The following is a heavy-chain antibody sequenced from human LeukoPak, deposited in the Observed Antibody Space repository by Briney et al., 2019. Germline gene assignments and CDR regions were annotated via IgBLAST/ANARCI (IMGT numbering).Heavy chain of an antibody. V-gene: IGHV4-30-4*08. CDR3: ARRGTMTVAGTRDFDY. Sequence: SETLSLTCTVSGGSISSGDYYWSWIRQPPGKGLEWIGYIYYSGGTYYNPSLKSRVTISVDTSKNQFSLKLSSVTAADTAVYYCARRGTMTVAGTRDFDYWGQGTLVTVSS. J-gene: IGHJ4*02. D-gene: IGHD6-19*01. CDR2: IYYSGGT. CDR1: GGSISSGDYY.